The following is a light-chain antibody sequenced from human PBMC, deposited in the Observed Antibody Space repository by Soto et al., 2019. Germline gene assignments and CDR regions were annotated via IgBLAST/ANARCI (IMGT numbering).Light chain of an antibody. CDR1: QSISSY. CDR3: QQSYSTPRLT. CDR2: AAS. Sequence: DILMTQSPSSLSASVGDRVTITCRASQSISSYLNWYQQKPGKAPKLLIYAASSLQSGVPSRFIGSGSATDFTRTISSLQPEEFATYYCQQSYSTPRLTFGGGTKVDIK. V-gene: IGKV1-39*01. J-gene: IGKJ4*01.